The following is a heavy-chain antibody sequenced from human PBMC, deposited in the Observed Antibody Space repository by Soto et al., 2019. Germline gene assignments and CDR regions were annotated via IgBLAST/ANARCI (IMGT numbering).Heavy chain of an antibody. J-gene: IGHJ5*02. D-gene: IGHD3-10*01. CDR3: AHRRGYYGSGSYSGMFWFAP. V-gene: IGHV2-5*02. Sequence: QITLKESGPTLVKPTQTLTLTCTFSGFSLSTSGVAVGWIRQPPGKALEWLALIYWDDDKRYSPSLKSRLTITRDTSKNKVVLTMTNMDPVDTATYYCAHRRGYYGSGSYSGMFWFAPWGQGTLVTVSS. CDR2: IYWDDDK. CDR1: GFSLSTSGVA.